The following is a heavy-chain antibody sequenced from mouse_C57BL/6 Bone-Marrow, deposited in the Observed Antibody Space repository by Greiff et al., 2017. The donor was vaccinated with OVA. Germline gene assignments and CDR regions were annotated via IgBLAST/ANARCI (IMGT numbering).Heavy chain of an antibody. CDR3: ARHGDYDSFFDY. CDR1: GFTFSSYG. D-gene: IGHD1-1*01. CDR2: ISSGGSYT. V-gene: IGHV5-6*01. J-gene: IGHJ2*01. Sequence: EVKLMESGGDLVKPAGSLKLSCAASGFTFSSYGMSWVRQTPDKRLEWVATISSGGSYTYYPDSVKGRFTISRDNAKNTLYLQMSSLKTEDTAMYYCARHGDYDSFFDYWCQGTTLTVSS.